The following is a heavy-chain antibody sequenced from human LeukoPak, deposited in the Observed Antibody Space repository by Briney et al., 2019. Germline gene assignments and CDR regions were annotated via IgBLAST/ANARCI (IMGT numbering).Heavy chain of an antibody. Sequence: GGSLRLSCAASGFTFSSYGMHWGRQAPGKGLEWVAVIWYNGNNKYYADSVKGRFTISRDNSKNTLYLQMNSLRAEDRAVYYCAREGFCLGGSCYYDYWGQGTPVTVSS. CDR2: IWYNGNNK. CDR1: GFTFSSYG. V-gene: IGHV3-33*01. CDR3: AREGFCLGGSCYYDY. J-gene: IGHJ4*02. D-gene: IGHD2-15*01.